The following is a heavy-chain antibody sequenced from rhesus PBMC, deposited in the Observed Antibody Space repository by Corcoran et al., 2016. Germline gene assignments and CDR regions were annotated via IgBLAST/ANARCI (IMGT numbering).Heavy chain of an antibody. CDR3: AKCVRNAAAGNFDY. D-gene: IGHD6-25*01. CDR2: INSGGGST. V-gene: IGHV3S5*01. Sequence: EVQLVETGGGLVQPGGSLTLSCAASGFTFSSYGMSWVRQAPGKGLEWVSAINSGGGSTYYADSVKGRYTISRDNSKNTLSLQMNSLRAEDTAVYYCAKCVRNAAAGNFDYWGQGVLVTVSS. CDR1: GFTFSSYG. J-gene: IGHJ4*01.